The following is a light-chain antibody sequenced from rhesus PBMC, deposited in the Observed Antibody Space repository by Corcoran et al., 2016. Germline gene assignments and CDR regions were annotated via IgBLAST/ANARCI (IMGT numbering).Light chain of an antibody. Sequence: DIQMTQSPSSLSASVGDRVTITCRASENVNNYLHWYQQKPGKAPKLLIYKASPLQSGVPSRFGGSGSGTDFTLTISILPPEHFATYYCQTNYGTPPTFGGGTKVELK. V-gene: IGKV1-74*01. CDR1: ENVNNY. J-gene: IGKJ4*01. CDR3: QTNYGTPPT. CDR2: KAS.